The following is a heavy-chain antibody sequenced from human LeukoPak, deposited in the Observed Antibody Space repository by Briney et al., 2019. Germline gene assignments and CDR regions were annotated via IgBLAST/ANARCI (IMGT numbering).Heavy chain of an antibody. CDR3: ARQRGGTWIQLWSDYYYYMDV. CDR2: MNPNSGNT. D-gene: IGHD5-18*01. Sequence: GASVKVSCKASGYTFTSYDINWVRQATGQGLEWMGWMNPNSGNTGYAQKFQGRVTITRNTSISTAYMELSSLRSGDTAVYYCARQRGGTWIQLWSDYYYYMDVWGKGTTVTVSS. J-gene: IGHJ6*03. CDR1: GYTFTSYD. V-gene: IGHV1-8*03.